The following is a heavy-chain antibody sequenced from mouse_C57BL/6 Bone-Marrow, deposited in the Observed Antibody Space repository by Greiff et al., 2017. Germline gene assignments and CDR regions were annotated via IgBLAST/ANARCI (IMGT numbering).Heavy chain of an antibody. CDR2: INPNNGGT. Sequence: VQLQQSGPELVKPGASVKISCKASGYTFTDYYMNWVKQSHGKSLEWIGDINPNNGGTSYNQKFKGKATLTVAKSSSTAYMELRSLTSEDSAVYYCARERKFGYYGSSCAMDYWGQGTSVTVSS. V-gene: IGHV1-26*01. D-gene: IGHD1-1*01. CDR3: ARERKFGYYGSSCAMDY. J-gene: IGHJ4*01. CDR1: GYTFTDYY.